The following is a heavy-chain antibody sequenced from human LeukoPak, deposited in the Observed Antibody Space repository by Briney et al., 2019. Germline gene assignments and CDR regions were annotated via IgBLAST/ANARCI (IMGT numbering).Heavy chain of an antibody. CDR3: ARESYSSGWYPSPFDY. V-gene: IGHV2-70*11. D-gene: IGHD6-19*01. CDR2: IDWDDDK. Sequence: TLSLTRTVSGGSISSYYWSWIRQPPGKALEWLARIDWDDDKYYSTSLKTRLTISKDTSKNQVVLTMTNMDPVDTATYYCARESYSSGWYPSPFDYWGQGTLVTVSS. CDR1: GGSISSYY. J-gene: IGHJ4*02.